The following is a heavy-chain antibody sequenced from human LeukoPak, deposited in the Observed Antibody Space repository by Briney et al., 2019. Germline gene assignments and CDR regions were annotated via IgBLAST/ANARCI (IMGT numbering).Heavy chain of an antibody. D-gene: IGHD3-3*01. CDR2: IYTSGST. Sequence: PSQTLSLTCTVSGGSISSGSYYWSWIRQPAGKGLEWIGRIYTSGSTNYNPSLKSRVTISVDTSKNQFSLKLSSVTAADTAVYYCASGRFLEWSFNAFDIWGQGTMVTVSS. CDR3: ASGRFLEWSFNAFDI. CDR1: GGSISSGSYY. J-gene: IGHJ3*02. V-gene: IGHV4-61*02.